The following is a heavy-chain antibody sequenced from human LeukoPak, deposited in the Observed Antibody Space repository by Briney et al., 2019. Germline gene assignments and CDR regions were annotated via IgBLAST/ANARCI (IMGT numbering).Heavy chain of an antibody. CDR2: IIPIFGTA. D-gene: IGHD2-15*01. Sequence: SVKVSCKASGGTSSSYAISWVRQAPGQGLEWMGGIIPIFGTANYAQKFQGRVTITADESTSTAYMELSSLRSEDTAVYYCARDRGSLWVARRTDAFDIWGQGTMVTVSS. CDR3: ARDRGSLWVARRTDAFDI. CDR1: GGTSSSYA. J-gene: IGHJ3*02. V-gene: IGHV1-69*01.